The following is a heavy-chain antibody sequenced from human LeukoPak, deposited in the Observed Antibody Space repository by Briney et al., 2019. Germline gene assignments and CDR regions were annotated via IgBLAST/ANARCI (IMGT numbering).Heavy chain of an antibody. Sequence: PGGSLRLSCAASGFTVSSNYMNWVRQAPGKGLEWVSIIYSSGDTYYAHSVKGRFIISRDNSKNTLYLQMNSLRAEDTAVYYCARDWTGSCFDSCGPGTLVTVS. V-gene: IGHV3-53*01. CDR1: GFTVSSNY. J-gene: IGHJ5*01. CDR2: IYSSGDT. CDR3: ARDWTGSCFDS. D-gene: IGHD3/OR15-3a*01.